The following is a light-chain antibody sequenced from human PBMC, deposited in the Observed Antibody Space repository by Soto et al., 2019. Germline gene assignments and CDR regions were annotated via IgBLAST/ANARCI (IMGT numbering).Light chain of an antibody. CDR1: QTVSRMY. CDR2: GTS. CDR3: HQYNNWPRT. V-gene: IGKV3-15*01. Sequence: EIVLTQSPVTLSLSPGERATLSCRASQTVSRMYLSWFQQKPGQAPRLLIYGTSTRAIGIPARFSGGGSGTEFSLTISSLQSEDFALYFCHQYNNWPRTFGQGTKVDIK. J-gene: IGKJ1*01.